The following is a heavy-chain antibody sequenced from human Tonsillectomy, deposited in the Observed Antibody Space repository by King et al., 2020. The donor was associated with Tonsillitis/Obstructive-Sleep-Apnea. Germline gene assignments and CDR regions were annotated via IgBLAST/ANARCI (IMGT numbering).Heavy chain of an antibody. Sequence: QLVQSGAAVKKPGASVKVSCRASGYMFTTNGISWVRQAPGQGLEWMGWISTYKGNTNYAQKFQGRVTMTTDTSTSTAYMELRSLRYEDTAVYYCARDREHAFDIWGQGTMVTVSS. V-gene: IGHV1-18*04. CDR2: ISTYKGNT. D-gene: IGHD1-1*01. J-gene: IGHJ3*02. CDR3: ARDREHAFDI. CDR1: GYMFTTNG.